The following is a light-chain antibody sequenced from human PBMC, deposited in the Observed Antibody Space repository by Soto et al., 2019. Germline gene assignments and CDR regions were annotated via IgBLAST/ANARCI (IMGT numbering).Light chain of an antibody. V-gene: IGKV3-20*01. Sequence: EIVLTQSPGILSLSPGERASLSCGASQSITSSFLAWYQQKPGQAPRLLIYGASSRATGIPDGFSGTGSETDFTLTINRLEPEDFAVYYCQQYENSPITFGQGTRLEIK. J-gene: IGKJ5*01. CDR3: QQYENSPIT. CDR1: QSITSSF. CDR2: GAS.